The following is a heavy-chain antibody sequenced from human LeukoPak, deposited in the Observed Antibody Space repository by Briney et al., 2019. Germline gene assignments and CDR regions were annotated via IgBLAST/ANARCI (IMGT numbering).Heavy chain of an antibody. J-gene: IGHJ4*02. V-gene: IGHV4-39*01. Sequence: PSETLSLTCTVSGGSISSSSYYWGWIRQPPGKGLEWIGRIYYSGSTYYNPSLQSRVTISVDTSKNQFSLKLSSGTAADTAVYYCASGAAYCGGDCPPGPVDYWGQGTLVTVSS. CDR3: ASGAAYCGGDCPPGPVDY. CDR2: IYYSGST. CDR1: GGSISSSSYY. D-gene: IGHD2-21*02.